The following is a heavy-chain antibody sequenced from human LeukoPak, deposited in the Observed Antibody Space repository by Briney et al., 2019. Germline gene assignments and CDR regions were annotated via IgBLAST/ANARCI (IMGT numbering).Heavy chain of an antibody. J-gene: IGHJ4*02. D-gene: IGHD4-17*01. Sequence: ASVKVSCKASGGTFSSYAISWVRQAPGQGLEWMGRIIPILGIANYAQKFQGRVTITADKSTSTAYMELSSLRSEDTAVYYCARDQVEDYGDFLFGYRGQGTLVTVSS. CDR1: GGTFSSYA. V-gene: IGHV1-69*04. CDR2: IIPILGIA. CDR3: ARDQVEDYGDFLFGY.